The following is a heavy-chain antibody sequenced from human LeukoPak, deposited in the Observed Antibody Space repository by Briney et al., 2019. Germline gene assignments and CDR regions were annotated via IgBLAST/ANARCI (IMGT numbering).Heavy chain of an antibody. CDR3: ARVGAIPFDY. CDR2: TYYSGST. CDR1: GGSISSYY. D-gene: IGHD1-26*01. V-gene: IGHV4-59*01. Sequence: SETPSLTCTVSGGSISSYYWSWIRQPPGKGLEWIGYTYYSGSTNYNPSLKSRVTISVDTSKNQFSLKLSSVTAADTAVYYCARVGAIPFDYWGQGTLVTVSS. J-gene: IGHJ4*02.